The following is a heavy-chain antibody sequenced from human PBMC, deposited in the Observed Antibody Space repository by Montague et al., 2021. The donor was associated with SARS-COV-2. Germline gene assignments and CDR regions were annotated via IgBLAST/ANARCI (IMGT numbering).Heavy chain of an antibody. D-gene: IGHD1-20*01. Sequence: LRLSCAASGFTFSSYAMNWVRQAPGKGLEWVSAMSGSGDRTYYADSVKGRFTISRDNSKNTLSLQMNSLRAEDTAVYYCAKVGWYNWNPYDTFDIWGQGTMVTVSS. CDR2: MSGSGDRT. V-gene: IGHV3-23*01. CDR3: AKVGWYNWNPYDTFDI. CDR1: GFTFSSYA. J-gene: IGHJ3*02.